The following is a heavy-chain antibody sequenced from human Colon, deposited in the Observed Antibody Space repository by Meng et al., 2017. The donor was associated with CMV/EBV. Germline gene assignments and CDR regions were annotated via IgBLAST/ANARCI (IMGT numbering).Heavy chain of an antibody. CDR1: GGSFTSNSYF. V-gene: IGHV4-39*07. J-gene: IGHJ4*02. D-gene: IGHD3-10*02. Sequence: LHLEASGPGLVKPSETLSLTCTVSGGSFTSNSYFWGWIRQPPGKGLEYIGSIYNSGSAYYNPSLKSRVTISLDTSKNQFSLKLSSVTAADTAMYYCARVVLNFFDYWGQGTLVTVSS. CDR2: IYNSGSA. CDR3: ARVVLNFFDY.